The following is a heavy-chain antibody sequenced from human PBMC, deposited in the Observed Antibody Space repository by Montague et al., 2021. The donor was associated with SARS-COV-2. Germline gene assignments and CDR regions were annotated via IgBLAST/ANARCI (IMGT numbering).Heavy chain of an antibody. CDR2: INDSGGT. J-gene: IGHJ5*02. CDR3: ASLTLGYCSSTSCYSDWFDP. CDR1: GGSFSGYN. V-gene: IGHV4-34*01. D-gene: IGHD2-2*02. Sequence: SETLSLTCAVYGGSFSGYNWGWVCQSPGKGLEWIGQINDSGGTKYNPSLKSRVTISLDTSKNQFSLKLSSVTAADTAVYYCASLTLGYCSSTSCYSDWFDPWGQGTLVTVSS.